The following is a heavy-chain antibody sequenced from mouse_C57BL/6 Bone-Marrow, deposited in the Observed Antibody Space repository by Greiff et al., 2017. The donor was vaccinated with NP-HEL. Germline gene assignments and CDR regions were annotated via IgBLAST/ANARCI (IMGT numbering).Heavy chain of an antibody. J-gene: IGHJ2*01. CDR1: GYTFTTYP. CDR2: FHPYNDDT. Sequence: VQLQQSGAELVKPGASVKMSCKASGYTFTTYPIEWVKQNHGKSLEWIGNFHPYNDDTEYNEKFKNKATLTVEQSSSTVDLELSRLTSYDSSVYYCARGGNSWYYFDYWGQGTTLTVSS. V-gene: IGHV1-47*01. D-gene: IGHD2-1*01. CDR3: ARGGNSWYYFDY.